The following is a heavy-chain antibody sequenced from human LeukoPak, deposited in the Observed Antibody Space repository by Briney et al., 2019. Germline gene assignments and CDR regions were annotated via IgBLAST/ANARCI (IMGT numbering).Heavy chain of an antibody. V-gene: IGHV3-11*01. D-gene: IGHD3-3*01. CDR1: GFTFSDYY. CDR2: ISSSGSTI. Sequence: GGSLKLSCAASGFTFSDYYMSWIRQAPGKGLEWVSYISSSGSTIYYADSVKGRFTISRDNAKNSLYLQMNSLRAEDTAVYYCARVIDFWSGYLDYWGQGTLVTVSS. J-gene: IGHJ4*02. CDR3: ARVIDFWSGYLDY.